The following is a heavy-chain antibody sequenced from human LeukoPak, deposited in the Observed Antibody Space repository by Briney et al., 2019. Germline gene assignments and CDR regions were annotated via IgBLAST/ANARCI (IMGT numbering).Heavy chain of an antibody. D-gene: IGHD3-9*01. CDR2: IYYTGSGSA. CDR1: GGSISDYY. CDR3: ARVSSWDYDMLTGSNNLYYFDY. Sequence: SETLPLTCTVSGGSISDYYWSWIRQPPGKGLEWIASIYYTGSGSAKYNPSLKSRVSILVDTSQNQFSLKLTSVTAADTAVYYCARVSSWDYDMLTGSNNLYYFDYWGQGTLVTISS. J-gene: IGHJ4*02. V-gene: IGHV4-59*01.